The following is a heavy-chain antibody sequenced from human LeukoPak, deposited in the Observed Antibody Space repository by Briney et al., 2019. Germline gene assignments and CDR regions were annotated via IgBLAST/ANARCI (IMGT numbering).Heavy chain of an antibody. D-gene: IGHD1-26*01. CDR1: GYTLTELS. CDR3: ATLGSYYLAFDI. J-gene: IGHJ3*02. Sequence: ASVKVPCKVSGYTLTELSMHWVRQAPGKGLEWMGGFDPEDGETIYAQKFQGRVTMTEDTSTDTAYMELSSLRSEDTAVYYCATLGSYYLAFDIWGQGTMVTVSS. V-gene: IGHV1-24*01. CDR2: FDPEDGET.